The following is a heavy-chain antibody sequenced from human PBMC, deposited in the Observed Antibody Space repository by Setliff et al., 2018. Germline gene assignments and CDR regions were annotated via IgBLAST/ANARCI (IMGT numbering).Heavy chain of an antibody. D-gene: IGHD3-22*01. CDR2: INPSGGST. CDR3: ARGGGGPDSSGYFEYFQH. J-gene: IGHJ1*01. V-gene: IGHV1-46*01. Sequence: ASVKVSCKASGYTFTSYYMHWVRQAPGQGLEWMGIINPSGGSTSYAQKFKGRVTMTRDTSTSTVYMELSSLRSEDTAVYYCARGGGGPDSSGYFEYFQHWGQGTLVTVSS. CDR1: GYTFTSYY.